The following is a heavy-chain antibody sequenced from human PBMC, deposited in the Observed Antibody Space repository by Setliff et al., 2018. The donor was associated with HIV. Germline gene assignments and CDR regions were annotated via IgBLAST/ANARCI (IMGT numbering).Heavy chain of an antibody. CDR1: GGSISSQY. V-gene: IGHV4-59*11. CDR2: IYYTGTT. CDR3: ARLRVISSSQTFDH. Sequence: NPSETLSLTCTVYGGSISSQYWSWIRQPQGKGLEWIGYIYYTGTTHYNPSLKSRVAMSVDASKNQFSLDLTSVTPADTAVYYCARLRVISSSQTFDHWGQGMLVTVSS. J-gene: IGHJ4*02. D-gene: IGHD3-3*02.